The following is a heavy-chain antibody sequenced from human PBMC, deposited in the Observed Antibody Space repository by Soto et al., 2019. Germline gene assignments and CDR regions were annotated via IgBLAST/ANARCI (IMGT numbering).Heavy chain of an antibody. Sequence: LRLSCAGSGFTFGTYSMNWVRQAAGKGLEWIAYISYDSDTIQYADSVKGRFTISRDNAKNSLYLQMNSLRDEDTAVYYCARLYYEYKWGKDTTVTVSS. CDR2: ISYDSDTI. CDR3: ARLYYEYK. CDR1: GFTFGTYS. V-gene: IGHV3-48*02. J-gene: IGHJ6*04. D-gene: IGHD3-3*01.